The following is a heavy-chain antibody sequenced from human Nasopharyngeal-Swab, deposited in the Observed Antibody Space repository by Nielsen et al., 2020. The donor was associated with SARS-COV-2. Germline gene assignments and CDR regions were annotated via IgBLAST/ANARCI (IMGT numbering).Heavy chain of an antibody. CDR3: TTEDSSSWYWFDP. CDR2: IKSKTDGGKT. D-gene: IGHD6-13*01. Sequence: GESLKISCAASGFTFSNAWMSWVRQAPGKGLEWVGRIKSKTDGGKTDYAAPLKGRFTISRDDSKNTLYLQMNSLKTEDTAVYYCTTEDSSSWYWFDPWGQGTLVTVSS. CDR1: GFTFSNAW. V-gene: IGHV3-15*01. J-gene: IGHJ5*02.